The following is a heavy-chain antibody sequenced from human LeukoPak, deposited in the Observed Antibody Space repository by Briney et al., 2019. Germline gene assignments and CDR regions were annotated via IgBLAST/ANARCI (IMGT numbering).Heavy chain of an antibody. V-gene: IGHV3-23*01. J-gene: IGHJ4*02. Sequence: GSLRLSCSASGFTLRSYAMGWVRQAPGKGLEWVSAISDTGDKTYYADSVKGRFTISRDNSRNTLYLQMSRLRAEDTALFYYAKMTDSTPYSSGTFDSWGQGTLVTVSS. CDR3: AKMTDSTPYSSGTFDS. D-gene: IGHD3-10*01. CDR1: GFTLRSYA. CDR2: ISDTGDKT.